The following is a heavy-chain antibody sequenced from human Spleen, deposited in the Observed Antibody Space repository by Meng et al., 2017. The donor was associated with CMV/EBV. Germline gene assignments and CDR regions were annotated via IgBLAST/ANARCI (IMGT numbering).Heavy chain of an antibody. D-gene: IGHD3-22*01. V-gene: IGHV1-18*01. CDR3: AMSEDYYDLGGYYNMEGFDI. CDR1: GYTFTSYG. CDR2: ISAYNGNT. Sequence: ASVKVSCKASGYTFTSYGISWVRQAPGQGLEWMGWISAYNGNTNYAQKLQGRVTMTTDTSTSTAYMELRSLRSDDTAVYYCAMSEDYYDLGGYYNMEGFDIWGQGTVVTVSS. J-gene: IGHJ3*02.